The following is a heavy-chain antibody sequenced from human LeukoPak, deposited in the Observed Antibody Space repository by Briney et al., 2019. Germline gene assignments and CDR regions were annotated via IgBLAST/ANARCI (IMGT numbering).Heavy chain of an antibody. CDR3: ARSKRGSYYGY. Sequence: NPSETLSLTCTVSGGSISSYYWSWIRQPPGKGLEWIGYIYYSGSTNYNPSLKSRVTISVDTSKNQFSLKLSSVTAADTAVYYCARSKRGSYYGYWGQGTLVTVSS. V-gene: IGHV4-59*12. D-gene: IGHD1-26*01. CDR2: IYYSGST. CDR1: GGSISSYY. J-gene: IGHJ4*02.